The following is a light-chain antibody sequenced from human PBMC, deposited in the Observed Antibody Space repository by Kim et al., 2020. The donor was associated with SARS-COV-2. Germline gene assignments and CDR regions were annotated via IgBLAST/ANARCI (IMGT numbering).Light chain of an antibody. J-gene: IGKJ5*01. CDR2: GAS. CDR1: QSISSN. V-gene: IGKV3-15*01. CDR3: QQHNSRRA. Sequence: SASQGARASLSCRASQSISSNLCWYQKKPGKAPSVLNDGASTRAAGIPGRFSGSGAGKELTPTISSLPSDDFANYYRQQHNSRRAFGQGTRLEIK.